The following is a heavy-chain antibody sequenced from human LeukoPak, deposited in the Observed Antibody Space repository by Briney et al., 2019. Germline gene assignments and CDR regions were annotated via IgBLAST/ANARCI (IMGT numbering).Heavy chain of an antibody. CDR3: AFRTEASGYDY. D-gene: IGHD5-12*01. CDR1: GYTLTCYY. J-gene: IGHJ4*02. V-gene: IGHV1-2*02. Sequence: ASVKVSCKASGYTLTCYYMHWVRQAPGQGLEWMGWINPNSGGTNYAQKFQGRVTMTRDTSISTAYMELSRLRSDDTAVYYCAFRTEASGYDYWGQGTLVTVSS. CDR2: INPNSGGT.